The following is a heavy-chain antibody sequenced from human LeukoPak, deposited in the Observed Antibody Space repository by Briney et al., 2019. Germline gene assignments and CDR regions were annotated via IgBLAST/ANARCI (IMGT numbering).Heavy chain of an antibody. Sequence: SETLSLTCTVSGGSISSYYWSWIRQPAGKGLEWIGRIYTSGSTNYNPSLKSRVTMSVDTSKNQFSLKLSSVTAADTAVYYCAKEVPDIVVVPAAIRTPYYFDYWGQGTLVTVSS. J-gene: IGHJ4*02. V-gene: IGHV4-4*07. CDR2: IYTSGST. D-gene: IGHD2-2*02. CDR1: GGSISSYY. CDR3: AKEVPDIVVVPAAIRTPYYFDY.